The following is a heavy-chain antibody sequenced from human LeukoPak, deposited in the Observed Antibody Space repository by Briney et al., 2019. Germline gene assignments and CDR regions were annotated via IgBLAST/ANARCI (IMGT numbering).Heavy chain of an antibody. Sequence: SGTLSLTCAVYGGSFSGYYWSWIRQAPGKGLEWIGEINHSGSTNYNPSLKSRVTISVDTSKNQFSLKLSSVTAADTAVYYCARSDHDFWSGYYMGSGMDVWGQGTTVTVSS. CDR1: GGSFSGYY. CDR2: INHSGST. D-gene: IGHD3-3*01. CDR3: ARSDHDFWSGYYMGSGMDV. J-gene: IGHJ6*02. V-gene: IGHV4-34*01.